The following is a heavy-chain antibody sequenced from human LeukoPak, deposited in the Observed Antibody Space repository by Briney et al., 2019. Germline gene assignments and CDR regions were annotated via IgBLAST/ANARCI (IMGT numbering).Heavy chain of an antibody. CDR1: GFTFSSYS. CDR2: INRSGST. D-gene: IGHD6-13*01. Sequence: PGGSLRLSCAASGFTFSSYSMNWVRQAPGKGLEWVGEINRSGSTYYNPSLKSRVTISVDMSKNQFSLKMSSVTAADTAVYYCARAYSSSWYWNWFDPWGQGTLVTVSS. CDR3: ARAYSSSWYWNWFDP. V-gene: IGHV4-34*01. J-gene: IGHJ5*02.